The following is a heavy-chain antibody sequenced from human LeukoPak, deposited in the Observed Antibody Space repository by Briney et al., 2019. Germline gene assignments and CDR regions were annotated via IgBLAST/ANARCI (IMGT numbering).Heavy chain of an antibody. J-gene: IGHJ4*02. CDR1: GFTFSSYG. V-gene: IGHV3-23*01. D-gene: IGHD3-10*01. CDR2: ISGSGGTT. Sequence: GGSLRLSCAASGFTFSSYGMRWVRQAPGKGLQWVSAISGSGGTTYYADSVKGRFTISRDNSKNTLYLQMNSLRAEDTAVYYCAKVTYGSGTYGASDYWGQGTLVTVSS. CDR3: AKVTYGSGTYGASDY.